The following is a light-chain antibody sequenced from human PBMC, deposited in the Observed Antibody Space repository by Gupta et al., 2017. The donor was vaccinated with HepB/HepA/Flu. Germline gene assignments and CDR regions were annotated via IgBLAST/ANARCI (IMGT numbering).Light chain of an antibody. V-gene: IGKV3-15*01. Sequence: ETVMTQSQATLSVSPGERVTLSCRASQSVGTSLDWYQQKPGQAPRLLIHGASTRATGIPARFSGSGSGTDFSLIISSLQSEDFAVYYCHQYNDWPPWTFGQGTKVE. CDR1: QSVGTS. CDR2: GAS. CDR3: HQYNDWPPWT. J-gene: IGKJ1*01.